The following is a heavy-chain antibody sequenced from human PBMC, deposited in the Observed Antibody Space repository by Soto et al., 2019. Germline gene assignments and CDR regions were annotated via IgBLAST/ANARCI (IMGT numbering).Heavy chain of an antibody. CDR2: ISAYSGNT. V-gene: IGHV1-18*04. CDR1: GYTFTGYY. D-gene: IGHD3-10*01. CDR3: ARDHNGSGSYYNPYYFDY. Sequence: ASVKVSCKSSGYTFTGYYMHWVRQAPGQGLEWMGWISAYSGNTNYEQKFQGRVTMTTDTSTSTAYMELRSLRSDDTAVYYCARDHNGSGSYYNPYYFDYWGQGTLVTVSS. J-gene: IGHJ4*02.